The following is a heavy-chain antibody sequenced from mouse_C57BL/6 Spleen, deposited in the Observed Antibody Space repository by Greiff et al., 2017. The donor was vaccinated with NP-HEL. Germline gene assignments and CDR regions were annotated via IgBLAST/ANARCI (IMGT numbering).Heavy chain of an antibody. Sequence: EVHLVESGGGLVKPGGSLKLSCAASGFTFSSYAMYWVPQTPEKRLEWVATISDGGSYTYYPDNVKGRFTISRDNAKNNLYLQMSHLKAEDTAMYYCARDGLRDAMDYWGQGTSVTVSS. CDR1: GFTFSSYA. CDR3: ARDGLRDAMDY. J-gene: IGHJ4*01. D-gene: IGHD2-4*01. V-gene: IGHV5-4*01. CDR2: ISDGGSYT.